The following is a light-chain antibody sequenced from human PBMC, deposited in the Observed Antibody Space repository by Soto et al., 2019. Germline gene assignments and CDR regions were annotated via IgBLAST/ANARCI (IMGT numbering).Light chain of an antibody. V-gene: IGKV3-15*01. J-gene: IGKJ1*01. CDR1: QSVSSN. CDR3: QQYNNWPQT. CDR2: GPS. Sequence: EIVMTQSPATLSVSPGERATLSCRASQSVSSNLAWYQQKPCQAPRLLIYGPSTRATGIPARFSGSVSGTEFTINISSLHSADFAVYYCQQYNNWPQTFGKGTKVEI.